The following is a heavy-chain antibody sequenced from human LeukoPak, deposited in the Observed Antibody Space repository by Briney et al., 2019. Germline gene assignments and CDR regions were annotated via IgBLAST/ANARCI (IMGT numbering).Heavy chain of an antibody. J-gene: IGHJ4*02. CDR3: ARVGRSGYDLPDY. Sequence: GGSLRLSCAASGFTFSSYSMNWVRQAPGKGLEWVSSISSSSSYIYYADSVKGRFTISRDNAKNSLYLQMNSLRAEDTAVYYCARVGRSGYDLPDYWGQGTLVTVSS. CDR1: GFTFSSYS. V-gene: IGHV3-21*04. CDR2: ISSSSSYI. D-gene: IGHD5-12*01.